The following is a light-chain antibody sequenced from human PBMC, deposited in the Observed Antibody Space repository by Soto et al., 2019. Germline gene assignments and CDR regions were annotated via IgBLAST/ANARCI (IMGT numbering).Light chain of an antibody. J-gene: IGKJ3*01. V-gene: IGKV1-5*01. CDR3: QQYQSYSFT. CDR1: QGISDW. CDR2: DAS. Sequence: DIQMTQSPSTLSESVGDRVTITCRASQGISDWLAWYQQKPGKAPKLLIYDASDLQTGVPSRFSGSGSGTEFTLSISSLQPDDFATYYCQQYQSYSFTFGPGTKVDVQ.